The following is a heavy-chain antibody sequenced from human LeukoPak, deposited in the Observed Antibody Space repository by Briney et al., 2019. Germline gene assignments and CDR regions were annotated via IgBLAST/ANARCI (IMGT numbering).Heavy chain of an antibody. D-gene: IGHD3-10*01. V-gene: IGHV4-39*01. CDR2: IYYSGST. Sequence: SETLSLTCTVSGGSISSSSYYWGWIRQPPGKGLEWIGSIYYSGSTYYNPSLKSRVTISVDTSKNQFSLKLSSVTAADTAVYYCARHSSVGGYYGSGLYNWFDPWGQGTLVTVSS. J-gene: IGHJ5*02. CDR3: ARHSSVGGYYGSGLYNWFDP. CDR1: GGSISSSSYY.